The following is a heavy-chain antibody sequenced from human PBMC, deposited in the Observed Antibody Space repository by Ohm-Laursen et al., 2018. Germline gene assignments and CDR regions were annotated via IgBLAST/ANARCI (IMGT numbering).Heavy chain of an antibody. Sequence: GSLRLSCAASEFTFSDYSMTWIRQAPGKGLEWVSYISSSSNTIYYADSVKGRFTISRDNAKNSLYLQMNSLRAEDTALYYCAKVGYSGSYPDYWGQGTLVTVSS. D-gene: IGHD1-26*01. CDR1: EFTFSDYS. J-gene: IGHJ4*02. CDR2: ISSSSNTI. CDR3: AKVGYSGSYPDY. V-gene: IGHV3-11*01.